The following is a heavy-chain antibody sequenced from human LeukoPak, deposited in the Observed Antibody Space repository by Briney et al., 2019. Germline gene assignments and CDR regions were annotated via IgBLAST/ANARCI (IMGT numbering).Heavy chain of an antibody. D-gene: IGHD6-13*01. J-gene: IGHJ4*02. CDR3: ARGRRVGPPYSRGRAVDY. V-gene: IGHV1-8*01. Sequence: ASVKVSCKASGYTFTSYDINWVRQATGQGLEWMGWMNPNSGNTGYAQKFQGRVTMTRNTSISTAYVELSSLRSEDTAVYYCARGRRVGPPYSRGRAVDYWGQGTLVTVSS. CDR2: MNPNSGNT. CDR1: GYTFTSYD.